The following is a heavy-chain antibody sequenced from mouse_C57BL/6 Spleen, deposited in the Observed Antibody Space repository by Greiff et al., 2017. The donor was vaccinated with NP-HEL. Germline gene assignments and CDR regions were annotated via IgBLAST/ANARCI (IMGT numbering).Heavy chain of an antibody. Sequence: EVQLQQSGPELVKPGASVKISCKASGYTFTDYYMNWVKQSHGKSLEWIGDINPNNGGTSYNQKFKGKATLTVDKSSSTAYMQLRSLTSEDSAVYYCERGSPYAMDYWGQGTSVTVSS. J-gene: IGHJ4*01. V-gene: IGHV1-26*01. CDR3: ERGSPYAMDY. D-gene: IGHD1-1*02. CDR1: GYTFTDYY. CDR2: INPNNGGT.